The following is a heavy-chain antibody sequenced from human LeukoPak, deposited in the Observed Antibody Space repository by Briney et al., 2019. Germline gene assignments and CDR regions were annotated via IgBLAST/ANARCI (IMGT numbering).Heavy chain of an antibody. V-gene: IGHV3-21*01. CDR3: ARDMKPSTYYYGSLGDY. CDR2: ISSSSSYI. Sequence: AGSLTLSCAASGFTFSSYSMNWVRQAPGQGLGWVSSISSSSSYIYYADSVKRRFTISRDNAKNSLYLQMNSLRAEDTAVYYCARDMKPSTYYYGSLGDYWGQGTLVTVSS. D-gene: IGHD3-10*01. CDR1: GFTFSSYS. J-gene: IGHJ4*02.